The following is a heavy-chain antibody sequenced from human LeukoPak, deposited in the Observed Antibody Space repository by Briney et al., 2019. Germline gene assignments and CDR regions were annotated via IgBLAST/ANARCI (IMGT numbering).Heavy chain of an antibody. CDR3: ARAGGVSVY. CDR1: GFTFSSYA. Sequence: GGSLRLSCAASGFTFSSYAMHWVRQAPGKGLEWVAVISYDGSNKYYADSVKGRFTISRDYSKNTLYLQMNSLRAEDTAVYYCARAGGVSVYWGQGTLVTVSS. D-gene: IGHD3-16*01. CDR2: ISYDGSNK. V-gene: IGHV3-30-3*01. J-gene: IGHJ4*02.